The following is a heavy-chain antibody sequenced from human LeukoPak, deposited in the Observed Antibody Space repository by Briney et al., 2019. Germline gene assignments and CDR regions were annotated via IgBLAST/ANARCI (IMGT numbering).Heavy chain of an antibody. CDR3: ASYGDHAFDI. V-gene: IGHV3-7*01. CDR2: INQDESAK. CDR1: GFTFSRYW. D-gene: IGHD4-17*01. J-gene: IGHJ3*02. Sequence: GGSLRLSCAASGFTFSRYWMSWVRQAPGKGLEWVASINQDESAKYYVDSVKGRFTISRDNSKNTLYLQMNSLRAEDTAVYYCASYGDHAFDIWGQGTMVTVSS.